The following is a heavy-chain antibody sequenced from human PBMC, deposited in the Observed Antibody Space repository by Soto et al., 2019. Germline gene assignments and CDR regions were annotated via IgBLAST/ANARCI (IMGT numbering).Heavy chain of an antibody. D-gene: IGHD3-22*01. V-gene: IGHV4-59*12. Sequence: PSETLALTCTVSGGSISSYYWSWIRQPPGKGLEWIGYIYYSGSTNYNPSLKSRVTISVDKSKNQFSLKLSSVTAADTAVYYCAREHYYDNGGYCDYWGQGTLVTVSS. CDR3: AREHYYDNGGYCDY. CDR2: IYYSGST. J-gene: IGHJ4*02. CDR1: GGSISSYY.